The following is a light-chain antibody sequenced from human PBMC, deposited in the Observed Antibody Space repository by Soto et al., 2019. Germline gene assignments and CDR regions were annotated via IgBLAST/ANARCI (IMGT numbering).Light chain of an antibody. CDR3: SSYAGSSTV. CDR1: SSDVGGYNY. Sequence: QSALTQPPSASGSPGQTVAISCTGTSSDVGGYNYVSWYQQHPGKAPKLMTYEVNKRPSGVPDRFCGSRSGNTASLIVSRLEAEDEADYYGSSYAGSSTVFGSGTKVTVL. CDR2: EVN. V-gene: IGLV2-8*01. J-gene: IGLJ1*01.